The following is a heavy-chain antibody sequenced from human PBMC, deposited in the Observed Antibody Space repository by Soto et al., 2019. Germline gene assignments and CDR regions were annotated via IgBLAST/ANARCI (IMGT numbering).Heavy chain of an antibody. Sequence: QVQLQESGPGLVKPSETLSLTCTVSGGSISSYYWSWIRQPPGKGLEWIGYIYYSGSTNYNPSLKSRVTISVDTSKNQFSLKLSSVTAADTAVYYCARGGPDPRYCSITSCYCNWFDPWGQGTLVTVSS. CDR3: ARGGPDPRYCSITSCYCNWFDP. V-gene: IGHV4-59*01. D-gene: IGHD2-2*01. CDR1: GGSISSYY. CDR2: IYYSGST. J-gene: IGHJ5*02.